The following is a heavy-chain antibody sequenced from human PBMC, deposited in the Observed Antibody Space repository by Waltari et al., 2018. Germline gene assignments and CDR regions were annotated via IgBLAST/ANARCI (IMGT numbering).Heavy chain of an antibody. D-gene: IGHD4-17*01. CDR2: MQYRGST. J-gene: IGHJ1*01. CDR1: GGSITTNYN. Sequence: QLQLQESGPGLVRPSETLSLTCTVSGGSITTNYNWAWIRPPPGKGVEWMGNMQYRGSTFYNPSLMSRVTISLDTSKNQFSLTLTSVEAADTAVYFCGRIAFGDDGGYFQYWGQGTLVTVSS. V-gene: IGHV4-39*01. CDR3: GRIAFGDDGGYFQY.